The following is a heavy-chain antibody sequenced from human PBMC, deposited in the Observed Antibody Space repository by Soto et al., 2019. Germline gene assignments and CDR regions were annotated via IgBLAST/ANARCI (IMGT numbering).Heavy chain of an antibody. J-gene: IGHJ4*02. D-gene: IGHD5-12*01. CDR1: GGSISSYY. CDR2: IYYSGST. CDR3: ARYSGYDYTLSFDY. Sequence: TSETLSLTCTVSGGSISSYYWSWIRQPPGKGLEWIGYIYYSGSTNYNPSLKSRVTISVDTSKNQFPLKLSSVTAADTAVYYCARYSGYDYTLSFDYWGQGTLVSVSS. V-gene: IGHV4-59*01.